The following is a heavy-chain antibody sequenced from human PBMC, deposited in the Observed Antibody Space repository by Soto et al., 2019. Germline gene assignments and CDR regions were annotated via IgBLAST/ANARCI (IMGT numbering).Heavy chain of an antibody. CDR2: IYYSGST. CDR1: GGSISSGGYY. Sequence: QVQLQESGPGLVKPSQTLSLTCTVSGGSISSGGYYWSWIRQHPGKGLEWIGYIYYSGSTYYSPSPKGRVTIAVDTSKNQCSLKLSSVTAADTAVYYCARWPQLEPRFDYWGQGTLVTVSS. V-gene: IGHV4-31*03. J-gene: IGHJ4*02. CDR3: ARWPQLEPRFDY. D-gene: IGHD1-1*01.